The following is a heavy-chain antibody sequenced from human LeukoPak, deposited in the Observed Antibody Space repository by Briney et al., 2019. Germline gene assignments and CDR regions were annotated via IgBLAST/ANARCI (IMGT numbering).Heavy chain of an antibody. D-gene: IGHD3-3*01. V-gene: IGHV3-69-1*01. CDR3: ARAQTLFWEFDGFDI. J-gene: IGHJ3*02. CDR1: GFTFSSHS. CDR2: VTSTNKI. Sequence: GGSLRLSCVASGFTFSSHSISWVRQAPGKGLEWIATVTSTNKIHYADSVKGRFTISRDNAENSVYLQMNSLRDEDTAVYSCARAQTLFWEFDGFDIWGRGTKVTVSS.